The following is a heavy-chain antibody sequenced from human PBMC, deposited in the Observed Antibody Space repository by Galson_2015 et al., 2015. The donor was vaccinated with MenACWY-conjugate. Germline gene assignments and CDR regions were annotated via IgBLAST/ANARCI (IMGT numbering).Heavy chain of an antibody. V-gene: IGHV4-38-2*02. D-gene: IGHD2-21*01. CDR3: ARDNWGPCGGDCSYGMDV. CDR1: GYSISSGYY. CDR2: IYHSGST. J-gene: IGHJ6*02. Sequence: ETLSLTCTVSGYSISSGYYWGWLRQPPGKGLEWIGSIYHSGSTYYNPSLKSRVTISENTPRNLFSLKLSSVTAADTAVYYCARDNWGPCGGDCSYGMDVWGQGTTVTVSS.